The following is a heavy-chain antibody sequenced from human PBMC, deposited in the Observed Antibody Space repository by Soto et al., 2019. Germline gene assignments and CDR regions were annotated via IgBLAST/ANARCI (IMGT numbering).Heavy chain of an antibody. CDR1: GGSISSGGYY. V-gene: IGHV4-31*03. CDR3: ARDRRGDSSGYSDAFDI. Sequence: LLQLPETLSLTCTVSGGSISSGGYYWSWIRQHPGKGLEWIGYIYYSGSTYYNPSLKSRVTISVDTSKNQFSLKLSSVTAADTAVYYCARDRRGDSSGYSDAFDIWGQGTMVTVSS. J-gene: IGHJ3*02. CDR2: IYYSGST. D-gene: IGHD3-22*01.